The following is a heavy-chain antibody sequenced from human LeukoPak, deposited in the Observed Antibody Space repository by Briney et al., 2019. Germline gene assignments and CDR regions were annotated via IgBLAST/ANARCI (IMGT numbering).Heavy chain of an antibody. J-gene: IGHJ4*02. CDR1: GFTFRSYW. CDR2: INPDGSST. CDR3: ARDAVEGYNDFDY. Sequence: GGSLRLSCAASGFTFRSYWMHWVRQAPGEGLVWAARINPDGSSTTYADSVKGRFTISRDNAKNTLYMQMNSLRDEDTAVYHCARDAVEGYNDFDYWGQGTLVTVSS. V-gene: IGHV3-74*01. D-gene: IGHD5-24*01.